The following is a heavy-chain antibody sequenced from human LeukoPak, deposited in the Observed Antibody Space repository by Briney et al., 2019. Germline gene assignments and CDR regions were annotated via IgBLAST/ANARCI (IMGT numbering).Heavy chain of an antibody. CDR3: AILATAADRGDAFDI. V-gene: IGHV1-18*01. CDR1: GYTFTSYG. D-gene: IGHD6-13*01. CDR2: ISAYNGNT. Sequence: GASVKVSCKASGYTFTSYGISWVRQAPGQGLEWMGWISAYNGNTNYAQKLQGRVTMTTDTSTSTAYMELRSLRSDDTAVYYCAILATAADRGDAFDIWGQGTMDTVSS. J-gene: IGHJ3*02.